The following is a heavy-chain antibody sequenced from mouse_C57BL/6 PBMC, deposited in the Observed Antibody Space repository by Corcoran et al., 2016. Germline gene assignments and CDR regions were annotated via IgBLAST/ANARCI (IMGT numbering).Heavy chain of an antibody. V-gene: IGHV3-6*01. Sequence: VQLQESGPGLVKPSQSLSLTCSVTGYSITSGYYWNWIRQFPGNKLEWMGYISYDGSNNYNPSLKNRISITRDTSKNQFFLKLNSVTTEDTATYYCARLRYYGSLYYFDYWGQGTTLTVSS. J-gene: IGHJ2*01. D-gene: IGHD1-1*01. CDR1: GYSITSGYY. CDR3: ARLRYYGSLYYFDY. CDR2: ISYDGSN.